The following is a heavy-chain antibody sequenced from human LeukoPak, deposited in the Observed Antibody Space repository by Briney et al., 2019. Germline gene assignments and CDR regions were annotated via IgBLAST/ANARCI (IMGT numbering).Heavy chain of an antibody. J-gene: IGHJ4*02. D-gene: IGHD4-23*01. CDR3: ARGRPHGNDY. CDR1: GFTFSSYW. Sequence: GGSLRLSCAASGFTFSSYWMNWVRQAPGKGLVWVSRIASDGSSTTYADSVKGRFSISRDNAKNTPYLQMNSLRVEDTAVYYCARGRPHGNDYWGQGTLVTVSS. CDR2: IASDGSST. V-gene: IGHV3-74*01.